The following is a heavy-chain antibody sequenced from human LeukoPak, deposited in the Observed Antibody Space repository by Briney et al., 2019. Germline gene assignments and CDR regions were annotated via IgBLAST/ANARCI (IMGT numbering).Heavy chain of an antibody. Sequence: SETLSLTCAVHGGSFSGYYWSWIRQPPGKGLEWVGDISHSGSTNYNPSLMSRVTISVDTSKNQFSLKLSSVTAADTAVYYCAREAYYYDSSGYFSWGQGTLVTVSS. V-gene: IGHV4-34*01. CDR3: AREAYYYDSSGYFS. CDR2: ISHSGST. J-gene: IGHJ4*02. CDR1: GGSFSGYY. D-gene: IGHD3-22*01.